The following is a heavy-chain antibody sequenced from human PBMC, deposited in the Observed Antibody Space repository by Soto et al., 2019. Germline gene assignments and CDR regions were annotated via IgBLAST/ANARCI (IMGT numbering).Heavy chain of an antibody. CDR2: INAGNGNT. Sequence: QVQLVQSGAEEKKPGASVKVSCKASGYTFTSYAMHWVRQAPGQRLEWMGWINAGNGNTKYSQKFQGRVTITRDTSASTAYMELSSLRSEDTAVYYCAREYSSGWAYYFDYWGQGTLVAVSS. CDR3: AREYSSGWAYYFDY. CDR1: GYTFTSYA. V-gene: IGHV1-3*05. J-gene: IGHJ4*02. D-gene: IGHD6-19*01.